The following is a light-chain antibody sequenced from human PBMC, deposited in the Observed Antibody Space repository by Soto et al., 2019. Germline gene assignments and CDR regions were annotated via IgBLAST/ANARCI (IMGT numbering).Light chain of an antibody. Sequence: EMVMTQSPATLSVSPGERATLSCRASQSVSRNLAWYQQKPGQPPRLLIYDASTRATGVPARFGGSGSGTEFTLTSSGLQSEDFAVYYCQQYGDWPPDTFGQGTKVEI. CDR2: DAS. CDR3: QQYGDWPPDT. V-gene: IGKV3-15*01. CDR1: QSVSRN. J-gene: IGKJ2*01.